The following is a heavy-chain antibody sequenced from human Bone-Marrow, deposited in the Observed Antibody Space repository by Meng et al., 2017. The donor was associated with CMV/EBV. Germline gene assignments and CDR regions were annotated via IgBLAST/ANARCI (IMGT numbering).Heavy chain of an antibody. J-gene: IGHJ4*02. CDR3: VLRLPAWDFDY. CDR2: IKQDGSEK. Sequence: SCKASGYTLSSYWMSWVRQAPGKGLEWVANIKQDGSEKYYVDSVKGRFTISRDNSKNTLYLQMNSLRAEDTAVYYCVLRLPAWDFDYWGQGTLVTVSS. V-gene: IGHV3-7*03. CDR1: GYTLSSYW. D-gene: IGHD5-12*01.